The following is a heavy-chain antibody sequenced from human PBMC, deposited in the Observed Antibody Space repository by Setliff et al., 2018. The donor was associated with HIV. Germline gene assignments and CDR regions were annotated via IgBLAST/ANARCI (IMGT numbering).Heavy chain of an antibody. J-gene: IGHJ6*03. CDR2: INTDTGNP. CDR1: GYTFTNYA. CDR3: ARDIRAGNYPPYSYFYYMDV. D-gene: IGHD4-4*01. V-gene: IGHV7-4-1*02. Sequence: ASVKVSCKASGYTFTNYAINWVRQAPGQGLEWMGWINTDTGNPTYAQGFTGRFVFSLDTSVNTAYLQISSLKTEDSAVYYCARDIRAGNYPPYSYFYYMDVWGKGTTVTVSS.